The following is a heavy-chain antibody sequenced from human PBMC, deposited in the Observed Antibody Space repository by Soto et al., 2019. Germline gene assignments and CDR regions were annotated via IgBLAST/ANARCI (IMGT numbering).Heavy chain of an antibody. J-gene: IGHJ5*02. V-gene: IGHV1-46*01. CDR3: AIERNDILTGYYRWFDP. Sequence: ASVKVSCKASGYTFTSYYMHWVRQDPGQGLEWMGIINPSGGSTSYAQKFQGRVTMTRDTSTSTVYMELSSLRSEDTAVYYCAIERNDILTGYYRWFDPWGQGTLVTVSS. CDR1: GYTFTSYY. CDR2: INPSGGST. D-gene: IGHD3-9*01.